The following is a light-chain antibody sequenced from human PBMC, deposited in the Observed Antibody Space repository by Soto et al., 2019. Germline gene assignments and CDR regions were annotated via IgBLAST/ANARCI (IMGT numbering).Light chain of an antibody. J-gene: IGKJ1*01. CDR1: HSISSW. CDR3: QQYNSYPST. Sequence: DIQMTQSPSTLSASVRDRVTITCRASHSISSWLAWYQQKPGKAPKLLIYKASSLESGVPSRFSGSGTGTEFTLTISTLQPDDFEPNSGQQYNSYPSTFGQGLKVDFK. V-gene: IGKV1-5*03. CDR2: KAS.